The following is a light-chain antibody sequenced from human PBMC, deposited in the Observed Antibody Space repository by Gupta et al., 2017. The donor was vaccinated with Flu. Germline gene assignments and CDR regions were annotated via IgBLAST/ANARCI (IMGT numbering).Light chain of an antibody. CDR3: QQYHDFPST. CDR1: YDIDQY. J-gene: IGKJ2*01. CDR2: DAS. Sequence: DIEMTQSPSSLSASVGDRVTITCQATYDIDQYLCWFQQKPGKAPKLLIYDASTLERGVPSRFSGSGSGTHFTFTINGLQPEDVATYYCQQYHDFPSTFGQWTKLDIK. V-gene: IGKV1-33*01.